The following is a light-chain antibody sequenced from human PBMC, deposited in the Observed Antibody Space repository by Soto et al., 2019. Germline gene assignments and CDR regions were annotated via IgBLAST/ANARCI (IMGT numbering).Light chain of an antibody. CDR1: SSDVGLYDY. CDR2: AVS. Sequence: QSVLTQPASVSGSPGQSITISCTGTSSDVGLYDYVSWYQQHPGKAPQLMIYAVSNRPSGVSNRFSASKSGNTASLFISGLQAEDEADYYCSSYTSASSYVFGSGPKVTV. CDR3: SSYTSASSYV. J-gene: IGLJ1*01. V-gene: IGLV2-14*01.